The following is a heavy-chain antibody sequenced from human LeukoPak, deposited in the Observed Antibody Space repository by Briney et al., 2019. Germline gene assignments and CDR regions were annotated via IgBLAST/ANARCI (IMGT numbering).Heavy chain of an antibody. D-gene: IGHD4-17*01. CDR3: AREGGTTVTSFDY. CDR1: GGTFSIYA. CDR2: IIPIFGTA. V-gene: IGHV1-69*13. J-gene: IGHJ4*02. Sequence: ASVKVSCKASGGTFSIYAISWVRQAPGQGLEWMGGIIPIFGTANYAQKFQGRVTITADESTSTAYMELSSLRSEDTAVYYCAREGGTTVTSFDYWGQGTLVTVSS.